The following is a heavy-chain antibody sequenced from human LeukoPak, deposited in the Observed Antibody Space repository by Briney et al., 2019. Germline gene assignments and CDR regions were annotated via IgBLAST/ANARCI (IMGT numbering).Heavy chain of an antibody. J-gene: IGHJ4*02. CDR1: GFTISSNY. V-gene: IGHV3-23*01. D-gene: IGHD3-3*01. Sequence: GGSLRLSCAASGFTISSNYMNWVRQAPGKGLEWVSAISGSGGSTYYADSVKGRFTISRDNSKNTLYLQVNSLRAEDTAVYYCAKVPYYDFWSGYRRPHFDYWGQGTLVTVSS. CDR2: ISGSGGST. CDR3: AKVPYYDFWSGYRRPHFDY.